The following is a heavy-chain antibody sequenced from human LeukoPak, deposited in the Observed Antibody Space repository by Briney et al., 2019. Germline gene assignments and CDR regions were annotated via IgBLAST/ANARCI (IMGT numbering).Heavy chain of an antibody. CDR2: ISHDRTNK. V-gene: IGHV3-30*18. D-gene: IGHD6-13*01. J-gene: IGHJ4*02. CDR1: GFTFSNYG. CDR3: AKQVSSSWSYYFDS. Sequence: GGSLRLSCAASGFTFSNYGMHWVRQAPGKRLEWVAVISHDRTNKDYADSVKGRFTISRDNSKNTLYLQMNSLRAEDTAVYYCAKQVSSSWSYYFDSWGQGTLVTVSS.